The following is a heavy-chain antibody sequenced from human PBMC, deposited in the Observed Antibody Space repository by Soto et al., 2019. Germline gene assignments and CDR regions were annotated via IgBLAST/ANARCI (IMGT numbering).Heavy chain of an antibody. Sequence: QEKLVESGGGVVQPGRSLRLSCAASGFTFSAYGMHWVRQAPGKGLEWVTVISYDGSSKYYADSVKGRFIVSRDNSKNTLYLQLNSLIPEYTAVYYCAKVTFSGDYYYSYGMDVWGQGTTVTVSS. D-gene: IGHD1-26*01. J-gene: IGHJ6*02. V-gene: IGHV3-30*18. CDR1: GFTFSAYG. CDR2: ISYDGSSK. CDR3: AKVTFSGDYYYSYGMDV.